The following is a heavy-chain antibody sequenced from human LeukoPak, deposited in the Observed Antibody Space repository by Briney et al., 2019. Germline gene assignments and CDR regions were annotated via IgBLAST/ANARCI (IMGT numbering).Heavy chain of an antibody. V-gene: IGHV4-59*01. CDR3: ARGEIQIGVCFDY. Sequence: SETLSLTCSVSGGSISSNYWSWIRQSPGQGLEWIGNIYHSGTTNYNPSLKSRLSMSIDKSQNQFYLRLHSVTPADTAIYYCARGEIQIGVCFDYWGQGNLVTVSS. CDR2: IYHSGTT. CDR1: GGSISSNY. J-gene: IGHJ4*02. D-gene: IGHD2-8*01.